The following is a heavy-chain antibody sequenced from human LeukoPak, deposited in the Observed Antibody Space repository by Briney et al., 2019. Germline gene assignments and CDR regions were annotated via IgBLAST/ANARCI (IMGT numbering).Heavy chain of an antibody. J-gene: IGHJ3*02. CDR1: GGSISSYY. D-gene: IGHD3-22*01. V-gene: IGHV4-59*01. CDR3: ARDTPYYYDSSGYLGLSGAFDI. CDR2: IYYSGST. Sequence: SETLSLTCTVSGGSISSYYWSWIRQPPGKGLEWIGYIYYSGSTNYNPSLKSRVTISVDTSKNQFSLKLSSVTAADTAVYYCARDTPYYYDSSGYLGLSGAFDIWGQGTMVTVSS.